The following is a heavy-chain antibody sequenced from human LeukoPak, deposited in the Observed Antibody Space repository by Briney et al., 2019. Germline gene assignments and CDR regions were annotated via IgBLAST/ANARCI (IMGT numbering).Heavy chain of an antibody. CDR1: GGSISSYY. Sequence: SETLSLTCTVSGGSISSYYWSWIRQPPGKGLEYIWFIYYCGNTNSNHSLNRRVTISVDTSKNQFSLKLSSVTAADTAVYYCARRGSGASLEYYFDLWGRGTLVTVSS. V-gene: IGHV4-59*08. J-gene: IGHJ2*01. CDR3: ARRGSGASLEYYFDL. CDR2: IYYCGNT. D-gene: IGHD1-14*01.